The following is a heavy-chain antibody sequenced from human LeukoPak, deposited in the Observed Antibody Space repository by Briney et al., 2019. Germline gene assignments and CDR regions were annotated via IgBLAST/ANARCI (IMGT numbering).Heavy chain of an antibody. V-gene: IGHV3-9*01. CDR2: ISWNSVTI. Sequence: PGRSLRLSCGGSGFKFDDYGMHWVRHAPGKGLEWVAGISWNSVTIEYGDSVKGRFTISRENARNSLFLQMNSLTVEDTALYYCAKSGPDTTMLHGFDKWGQGTLVAVSS. CDR3: AKSGPDTTMLHGFDK. D-gene: IGHD5-18*01. J-gene: IGHJ4*02. CDR1: GFKFDDYG.